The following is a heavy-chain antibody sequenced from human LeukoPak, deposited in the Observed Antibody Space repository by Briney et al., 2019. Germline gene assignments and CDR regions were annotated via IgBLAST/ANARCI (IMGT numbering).Heavy chain of an antibody. V-gene: IGHV3-23*01. D-gene: IGHD3-10*01. J-gene: IGHJ4*02. CDR3: ANGSPLGH. Sequence: PGGSLRLSCAASGFTFSSYSMNWVRQAPGKGLEWVSSSASGDSPYYADSVQGRFTISRDNSKNTLFLQMKSLRAEDTAVYYCANGSPLGHWGQGTLVTVSS. CDR2: SASGDSP. CDR1: GFTFSSYS.